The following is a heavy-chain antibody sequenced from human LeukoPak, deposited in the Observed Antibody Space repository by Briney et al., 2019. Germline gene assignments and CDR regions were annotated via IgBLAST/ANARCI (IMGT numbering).Heavy chain of an antibody. D-gene: IGHD3-10*01. CDR1: GGTFSSYA. Sequence: SVKVSCKASGGTFSSYAISWVRQAPGQGLEWMGGIIPIFGTANYAQKFQGRVTITTDESTSTAYMELSSLRAEDTAMYYCANSWDVWFWGQGTLVTVSS. CDR2: IIPIFGTA. J-gene: IGHJ4*02. CDR3: ANSWDVWF. V-gene: IGHV1-69*05.